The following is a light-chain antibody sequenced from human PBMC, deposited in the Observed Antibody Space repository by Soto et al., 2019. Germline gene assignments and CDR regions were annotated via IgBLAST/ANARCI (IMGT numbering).Light chain of an antibody. CDR2: EVS. Sequence: QSALTQPPSASGSPGQSVTISCTGTSSDVGGYNYVSWYQQHPGKAPKLMSYEVSKRPSGVPDRFSGSKSGNKASLTVSGLQAEDEADYYCSSYAGSNVVFGGGTKLTVL. V-gene: IGLV2-8*01. CDR3: SSYAGSNVV. CDR1: SSDVGGYNY. J-gene: IGLJ2*01.